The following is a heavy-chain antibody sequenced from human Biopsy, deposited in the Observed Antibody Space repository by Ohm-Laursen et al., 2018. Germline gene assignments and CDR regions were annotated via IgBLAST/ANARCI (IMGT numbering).Heavy chain of an antibody. D-gene: IGHD2-2*01. J-gene: IGHJ6*02. V-gene: IGHV3-21*01. CDR1: GFIFTTYT. Sequence: SLRLSRAASGFIFTTYTMNYCPWTRGDRREGVPSIRSRSRDIYYADTVKCRFTISRDNTKNSLFLHMNSLRAEDTAMYDCARECALKWYQSVTLFNGMDVWGQGTTVTVSS. CDR3: ARECALKWYQSVTLFNGMDV. CDR2: IRSRSRDI.